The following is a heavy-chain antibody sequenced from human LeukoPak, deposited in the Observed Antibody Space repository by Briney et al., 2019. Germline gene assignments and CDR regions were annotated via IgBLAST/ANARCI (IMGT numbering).Heavy chain of an antibody. CDR2: ISSGSSYI. CDR3: ARDKTYCGGDCPRGAFDI. D-gene: IGHD2-21*02. J-gene: IGHJ3*02. CDR1: GFTFSSYS. V-gene: IGHV3-21*01. Sequence: SGGSLRLSCAASGFTFSSYSLNWVRQAPGKGLEWVSSISSGSSYIYYVDSVQGRFTISRDNAKNSLYLQMNSLRAEDTAVYYCARDKTYCGGDCPRGAFDIWGQGTMVTVSS.